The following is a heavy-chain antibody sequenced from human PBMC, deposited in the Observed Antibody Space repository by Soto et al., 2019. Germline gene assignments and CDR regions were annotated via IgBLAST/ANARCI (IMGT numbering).Heavy chain of an antibody. Sequence: QVQLVQSGAEVKKPGSSVKVSCKASGGTFSSYAISWVRQAPGQGLEWMGGIIPIFGTANYAQKFQGRVTITADESTSTAYMELSSLRSEDTAVYYCASMYPKADCSSTSCYYYYGMDVWGQGTTVTVSS. CDR3: ASMYPKADCSSTSCYYYYGMDV. J-gene: IGHJ6*02. CDR1: GGTFSSYA. V-gene: IGHV1-69*01. CDR2: IIPIFGTA. D-gene: IGHD2-2*01.